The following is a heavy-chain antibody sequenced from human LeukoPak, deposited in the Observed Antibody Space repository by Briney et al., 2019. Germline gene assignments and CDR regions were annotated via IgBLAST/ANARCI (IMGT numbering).Heavy chain of an antibody. D-gene: IGHD6-19*01. Sequence: ASVKVSCKASGYTFPTYGISWVRQAPGQGLEWMGWVSAYNGNTNYAQKFQGRVTMTTDTSTSTAYMELRSLRSDDTAVYYCARSPGIAVAGTLTLWGQGSLVTVSS. CDR1: GYTFPTYG. CDR3: ARSPGIAVAGTLTL. J-gene: IGHJ4*02. V-gene: IGHV1-18*01. CDR2: VSAYNGNT.